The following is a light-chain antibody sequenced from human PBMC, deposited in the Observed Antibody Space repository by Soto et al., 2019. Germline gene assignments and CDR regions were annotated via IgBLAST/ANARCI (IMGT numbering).Light chain of an antibody. Sequence: IVMTQSPATLSLYTGERATLSCRASQSVRSNLAWYQQKPGQAPRLLIYDASSRATGIPDRFSGGGSGTDFTLTISRLEPEDFAVYYCQQFSSYPLTFGGGTKVDIK. CDR2: DAS. CDR3: QQFSSYPLT. V-gene: IGKV3-20*01. J-gene: IGKJ4*01. CDR1: QSVRSN.